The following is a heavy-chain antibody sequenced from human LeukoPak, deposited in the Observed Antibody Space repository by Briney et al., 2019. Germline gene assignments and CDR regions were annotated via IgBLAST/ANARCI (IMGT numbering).Heavy chain of an antibody. CDR1: GFTLSTYA. CDR3: ARGSGTYYRYFDL. Sequence: GGSLRLSCAASGFTLSTYAMSWVRQAPGKGLEWVSGINWSGGSTGYADSVKGRFTISRDNAKNSLYLQMNSLRAEDRALYYCARGSGTYYRYFDLWGRDTLVTVSS. V-gene: IGHV3-20*04. CDR2: INWSGGST. J-gene: IGHJ2*01. D-gene: IGHD1-26*01.